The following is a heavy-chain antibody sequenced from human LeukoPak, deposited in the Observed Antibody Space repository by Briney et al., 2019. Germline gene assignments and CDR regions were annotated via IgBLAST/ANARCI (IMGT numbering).Heavy chain of an antibody. Sequence: ASVNVSFTASGGTFSSYAISWVRQAPGQGLEWMGGIIPIFGTANYAQKFQGRVTITADESTSTAYMELSSLRSEDTAVYYCARLGYCSSTSCSPEYWGQGTLVTVSS. CDR2: IIPIFGTA. CDR1: GGTFSSYA. D-gene: IGHD2-2*01. J-gene: IGHJ4*02. CDR3: ARLGYCSSTSCSPEY. V-gene: IGHV1-69*13.